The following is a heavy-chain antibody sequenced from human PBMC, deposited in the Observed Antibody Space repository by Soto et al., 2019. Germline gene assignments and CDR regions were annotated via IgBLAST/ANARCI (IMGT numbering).Heavy chain of an antibody. V-gene: IGHV4-34*01. D-gene: IGHD2-15*01. Sequence: SETLSLTCAVYGGSFSGYYWSWIRQPPGKGLEWIGEINHSGSTNYNPSLKSRVTISVDTSKNQFSIKLSSVTAADTAVYYCAAYRTLVVVAAASSFDIWGQGTMVT. CDR3: AAYRTLVVVAAASSFDI. CDR2: INHSGST. CDR1: GGSFSGYY. J-gene: IGHJ3*02.